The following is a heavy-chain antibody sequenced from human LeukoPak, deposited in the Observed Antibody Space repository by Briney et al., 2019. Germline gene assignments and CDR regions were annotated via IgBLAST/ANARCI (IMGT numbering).Heavy chain of an antibody. CDR1: GGSFSGYY. Sequence: SETLSLTCAVYGGSFSGYYWSWIRQPPGKGLEWIGEINHSGSTNYNPSLKSRVTISVDTSKNQFSLKLSSVTAADTAVYYCARSGGYGPIAYWGQGTLVTVSS. CDR2: INHSGST. D-gene: IGHD5-18*01. J-gene: IGHJ4*02. V-gene: IGHV4-34*01. CDR3: ARSGGYGPIAY.